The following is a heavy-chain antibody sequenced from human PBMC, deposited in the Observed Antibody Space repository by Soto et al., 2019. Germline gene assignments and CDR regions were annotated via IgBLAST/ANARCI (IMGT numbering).Heavy chain of an antibody. CDR2: INPNSGGT. D-gene: IGHD4-17*01. V-gene: IGHV1-2*04. CDR1: GYTFTGYY. Sequence: ASVKVSCKASGYTFTGYYMHWVRQAPGQGLEWMGWINPNSGGTNYAQKFQGWVTMTRDTSISTAYMELSRLRSDDTAVYYCARDPDDYGDYEGYFQHWGQGTLVTVSS. J-gene: IGHJ1*01. CDR3: ARDPDDYGDYEGYFQH.